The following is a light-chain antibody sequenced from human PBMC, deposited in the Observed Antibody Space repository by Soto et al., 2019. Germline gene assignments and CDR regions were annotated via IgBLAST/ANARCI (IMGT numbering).Light chain of an antibody. CDR2: EVS. V-gene: IGLV2-14*01. CDR3: SSYTTTTRL. Sequence: QSALTQPASVSGSPGQSITISCTGTSSDIGSNNYVSWFQQRPGKVPTLIIYEVSNRPSGVSTHFSGSKSGNTASLTISGLLPEYEAEYYCSSYTTTTRLFGGGTKVTVL. CDR1: SSDIGSNNY. J-gene: IGLJ3*02.